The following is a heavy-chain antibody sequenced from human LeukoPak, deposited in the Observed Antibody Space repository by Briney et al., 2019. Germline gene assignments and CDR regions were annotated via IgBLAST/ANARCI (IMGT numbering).Heavy chain of an antibody. J-gene: IGHJ4*02. CDR2: IIPIFGTA. D-gene: IGHD3-22*01. CDR1: GGTFSSYA. CDR3: ARLSGGSSGAIDY. V-gene: IGHV1-69*01. Sequence: ASVKVSCKASGGTFSSYAISWVRQAPGQGLEWMGGIIPIFGTANYAQKFQGRVTITADESTSTAYTELSSLRSEDTAVYYCARLSGGSSGAIDYWGQGTLVTVSS.